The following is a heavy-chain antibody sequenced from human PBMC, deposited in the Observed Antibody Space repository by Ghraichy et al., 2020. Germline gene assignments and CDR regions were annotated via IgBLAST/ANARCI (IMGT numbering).Heavy chain of an antibody. V-gene: IGHV3-7*01. CDR2: IKQDGSEK. CDR3: ARDMSPALEWLLFDYYGMDV. J-gene: IGHJ6*02. CDR1: GFTFSSYW. D-gene: IGHD3-3*01. Sequence: GGSLRLSCAASGFTFSSYWMSWVRQAPGKGLEWVANIKQDGSEKYYVDSVKGRFTISRDNAKNSLYLQMNSLRAEDTAVYYCARDMSPALEWLLFDYYGMDVWGQGTTVTVSS.